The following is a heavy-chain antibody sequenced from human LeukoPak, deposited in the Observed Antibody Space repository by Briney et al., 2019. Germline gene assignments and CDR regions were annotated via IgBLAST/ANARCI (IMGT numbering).Heavy chain of an antibody. CDR2: INHSGST. D-gene: IGHD3-10*01. J-gene: IGHJ4*02. CDR1: GGSFSGYY. CDR3: AREGYGSGSYYNV. Sequence: KPSETLSLTCAVYGGSFSGYYWSWIRQPPGKGLEWIGEINHSGSTNYNPSLKSRVTISVDTSKNQFSLKLSSVTAADTAVYYCAREGYGSGSYYNVWGQGTLVTVSS. V-gene: IGHV4-34*01.